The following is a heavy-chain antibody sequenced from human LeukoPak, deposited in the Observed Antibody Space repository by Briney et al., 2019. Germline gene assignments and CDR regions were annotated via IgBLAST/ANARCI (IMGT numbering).Heavy chain of an antibody. CDR2: IYYSGST. D-gene: IGHD3-10*01. Sequence: PSETLSLTCTVSGGSICSYYWSWIRQPPGKGLEWIGYIYYSGSTNYNPSLKSRVTISVDTSKNQFSLKLSSVTAADTAVYYCARDQAGYYGSGSYYNPYYYYGMDVWGQGTTVTVSS. CDR1: GGSICSYY. J-gene: IGHJ6*02. V-gene: IGHV4-59*01. CDR3: ARDQAGYYGSGSYYNPYYYYGMDV.